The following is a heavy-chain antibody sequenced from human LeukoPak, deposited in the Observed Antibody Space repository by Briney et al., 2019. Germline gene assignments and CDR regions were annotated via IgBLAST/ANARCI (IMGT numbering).Heavy chain of an antibody. CDR2: IYRGGST. Sequence: SGGSLRLPCATSEFSVSDNYMTWVRQAPGKGLEWVSVIYRGGSTYYADSVKGRFTISRDNSKNMVYLQMNSLRVEDTAVYYCARGGAYGSGNHYRGGAFDIWGQGTMVTVSS. CDR1: EFSVSDNY. D-gene: IGHD3-10*01. J-gene: IGHJ3*02. V-gene: IGHV3-53*01. CDR3: ARGGAYGSGNHYRGGAFDI.